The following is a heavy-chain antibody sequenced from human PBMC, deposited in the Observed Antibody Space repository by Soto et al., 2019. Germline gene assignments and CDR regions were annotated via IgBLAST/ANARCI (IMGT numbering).Heavy chain of an antibody. CDR1: GYSVSDYF. CDR3: ARIKWGLDYYNGMDV. V-gene: IGHV1-2*02. D-gene: IGHD1-26*01. Sequence: QVQLVQSGAEVKKSGASVKVSCKASGYSVSDYFIQWVRQAHGQGLEWVAWINPKSAATNYAKKFQGRVSLTWDTSFSTAYMELTRLRPDDTAVYYCARIKWGLDYYNGMDVWGQGTTVIVSS. J-gene: IGHJ6*02. CDR2: INPKSAAT.